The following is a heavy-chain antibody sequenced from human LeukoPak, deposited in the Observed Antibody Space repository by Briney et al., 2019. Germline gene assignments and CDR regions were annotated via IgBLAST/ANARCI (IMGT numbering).Heavy chain of an antibody. CDR3: ARDLPLYCSGGSCYSAY. CDR2: IKQDGSEK. D-gene: IGHD2-15*01. J-gene: IGHJ4*02. V-gene: IGHV3-7*04. CDR1: GFTFSSYW. Sequence: GGSLRLSCAASGFTFSSYWMSWVRQAPGKGLEWVANIKQDGSEKYYVDSVKGRFTISRDSAKNSLYLQMNSLRAEDTAVYYCARDLPLYCSGGSCYSAYWGQGTLVTVSS.